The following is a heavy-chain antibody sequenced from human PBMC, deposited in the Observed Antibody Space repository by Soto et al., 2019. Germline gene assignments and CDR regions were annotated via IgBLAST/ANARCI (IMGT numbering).Heavy chain of an antibody. D-gene: IGHD5-18*01. CDR2: ISYDGSNK. V-gene: IGHV3-30*07. J-gene: IGHJ6*02. CDR3: AIYQGGRGYSYGYAHYGMDV. Sequence: GGSLRLCCSAAGLTFRSYAMHWFRQTQGKGLAWVALISYDGSNKFYEDSVKGRFTNSRDNSKKTLYLQMNSLRAEETAVYYFAIYQGGRGYSYGYAHYGMDVWRQGTTVTVSS. CDR1: GLTFRSYA.